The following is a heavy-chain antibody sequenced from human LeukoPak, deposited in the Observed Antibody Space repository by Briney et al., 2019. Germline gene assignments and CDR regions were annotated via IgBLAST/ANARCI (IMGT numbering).Heavy chain of an antibody. Sequence: PGGSLRLSCAASGFSFSNYVMTWVHLAPGKGLDWVSVISGGGGTTYYADSVKGRFTISRDNSKNTLYLQMNSLRVEDTAVYYCARYCTTTSCYGRDYYYGMDVWGQGTTVTVSS. J-gene: IGHJ6*02. CDR3: ARYCTTTSCYGRDYYYGMDV. CDR2: ISGGGGTT. CDR1: GFSFSNYV. D-gene: IGHD2-2*01. V-gene: IGHV3-23*01.